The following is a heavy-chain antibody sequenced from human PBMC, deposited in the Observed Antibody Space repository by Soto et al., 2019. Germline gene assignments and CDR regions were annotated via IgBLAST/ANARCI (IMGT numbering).Heavy chain of an antibody. CDR3: ARDLVGTVDDAFDI. CDR1: GGSISSYY. J-gene: IGHJ3*02. Sequence: SETLSLTCTVSGGSISSYYWNWIRQPPGKGLEWIGYIYYSGSTNYNPSLKSRVTVSLDTSKNQFSLRLTSVTAADTAVYYCARDLVGTVDDAFDIWGQGTMVTVSS. D-gene: IGHD2-8*02. V-gene: IGHV4-59*01. CDR2: IYYSGST.